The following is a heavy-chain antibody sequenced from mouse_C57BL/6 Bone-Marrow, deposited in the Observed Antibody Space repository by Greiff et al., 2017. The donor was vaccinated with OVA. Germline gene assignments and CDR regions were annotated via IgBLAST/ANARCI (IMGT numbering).Heavy chain of an antibody. CDR1: GYTFTDHT. Sequence: QVQLQQSDAELVKPGASVKISCKVSGYTFTDHTIHWMKQRPEQGLEWIGYIYPRDGSTKYNEKFKGKATLTADKSSSTAYMQLNSLTSEDSAVYFCARPQFITTVDWYFDVWGTGTTVTVSS. J-gene: IGHJ1*03. D-gene: IGHD1-1*01. V-gene: IGHV1-78*01. CDR3: ARPQFITTVDWYFDV. CDR2: IYPRDGST.